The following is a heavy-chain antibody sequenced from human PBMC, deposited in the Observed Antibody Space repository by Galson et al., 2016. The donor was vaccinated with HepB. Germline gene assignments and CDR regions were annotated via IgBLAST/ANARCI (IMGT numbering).Heavy chain of an antibody. V-gene: IGHV6-1*01. CDR3: SRDPAPLMYAFDI. CDR1: GDSVASNSGG. CDR2: TYYRSKWYN. D-gene: IGHD2-8*01. Sequence: CAISGDSVASNSGGWNWIRQSPSRGLEWLGRTYYRSKWYNDYAVSVKSRITINPDTSKNQFSLQLNPVTTEDTAVYYCSRDPAPLMYAFDIWGQGTMVTVSS. J-gene: IGHJ3*02.